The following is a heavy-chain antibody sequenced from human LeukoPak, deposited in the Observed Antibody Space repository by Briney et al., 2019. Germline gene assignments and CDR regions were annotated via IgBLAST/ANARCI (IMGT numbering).Heavy chain of an antibody. CDR3: ARGVSVYYDSSGYYYEHLPFDY. Sequence: PSETLSLTCTVSGGSISSGDYYWSWIRQPPGKGLEWIGYIYYSGSTYYNPSLKSRVTISVDTSKNQFSLKLSSVTAADTAVYYCARGVSVYYDSSGYYYEHLPFDYWGQGTLVTVSS. J-gene: IGHJ4*02. CDR2: IYYSGST. V-gene: IGHV4-30-4*01. CDR1: GGSISSGDYY. D-gene: IGHD3-22*01.